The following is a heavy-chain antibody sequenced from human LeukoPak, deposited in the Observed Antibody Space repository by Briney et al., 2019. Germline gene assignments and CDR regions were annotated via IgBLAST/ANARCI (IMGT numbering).Heavy chain of an antibody. CDR1: GYSFPSHW. J-gene: IGHJ5*02. D-gene: IGHD3-22*01. CDR2: IAPSDSYT. V-gene: IGHV5-10-1*01. CDR3: VRQPPGVYDTTQNWFDP. Sequence: KGGESLRISCKVSGYSFPSHWIAWVRQVPGKGLEWMGRIAPSDSYTNYNPSFEGHVTMSVEKSITTVYLQWSSLKASDTAMYYCVRQPPGVYDTTQNWFDPWGQGTLATVSS.